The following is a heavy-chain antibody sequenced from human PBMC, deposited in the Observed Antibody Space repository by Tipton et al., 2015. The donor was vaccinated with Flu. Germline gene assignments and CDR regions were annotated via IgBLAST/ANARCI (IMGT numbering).Heavy chain of an antibody. J-gene: IGHJ5*02. CDR1: GDSISSDFY. Sequence: TLSLTCAVSGDSISSDFYWAWIRQFPGKGLEWIGTVSRTGSTIYNPSLKSRVTISIDTSKNQFSLNMRSVTAADTAVYYCARRDYSNYASDPKSWFDPWGQGIQVTVST. CDR3: ARRDYSNYASDPKSWFDP. CDR2: VSRTGST. D-gene: IGHD4-11*01. V-gene: IGHV4-38-2*01.